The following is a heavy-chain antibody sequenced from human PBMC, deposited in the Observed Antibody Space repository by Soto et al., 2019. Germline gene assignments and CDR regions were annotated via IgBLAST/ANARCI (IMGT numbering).Heavy chain of an antibody. Sequence: EVQLVESGGGLVQPGGSLRLSCAASGFTFSNYNMNWVRQAPGKGLEWVSYFSSSSSVVYYADSVKGRFTISRDNAKNSLYLQRNSVRAEDTAGYYCAREGGSSGWYSWFGPWGQGTLVTVSS. D-gene: IGHD3-22*01. CDR2: FSSSSSVV. J-gene: IGHJ5*02. CDR1: GFTFSNYN. CDR3: AREGGSSGWYSWFGP. V-gene: IGHV3-48*01.